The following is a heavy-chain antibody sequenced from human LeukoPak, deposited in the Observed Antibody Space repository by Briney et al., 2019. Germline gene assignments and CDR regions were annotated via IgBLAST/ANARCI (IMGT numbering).Heavy chain of an antibody. D-gene: IGHD2-2*01. J-gene: IGHJ5*02. CDR1: EYTFTAYY. CDR2: INPNSGDT. V-gene: IGHV1-2*02. CDR3: ARARGDIVVVPAAIWFDP. Sequence: GASVKVSCKASEYTFTAYYIHWVRQAPGQGLEWMGRINPNSGDTRSAQKFQGRVTMTRDTSISTAYMELSRLRSDDTAVYYCARARGDIVVVPAAIWFDPWGQGTLVTVSS.